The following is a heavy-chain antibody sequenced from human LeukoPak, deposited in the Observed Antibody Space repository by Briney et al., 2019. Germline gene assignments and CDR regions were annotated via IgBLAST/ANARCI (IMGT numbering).Heavy chain of an antibody. CDR2: INPSGGST. CDR1: GYTSTSYY. CDR3: ARDYEPRRGWYGARDWYFDL. V-gene: IGHV1-46*03. Sequence: ASVKVSCKASGYTSTSYYMHWVRQAPGQGLEWMGIINPSGGSTSYAQKFQGRVTMTRDTSTSTVYMELSSLRSEDTAVYYCARDYEPRRGWYGARDWYFDLWGRGTLVTVSS. D-gene: IGHD6-19*01. J-gene: IGHJ2*01.